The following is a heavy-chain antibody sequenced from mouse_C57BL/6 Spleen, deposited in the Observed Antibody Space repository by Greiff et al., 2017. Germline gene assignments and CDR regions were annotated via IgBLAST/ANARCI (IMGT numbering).Heavy chain of an antibody. CDR3: AKTDLYDYYAMDY. D-gene: IGHD1-1*01. CDR1: GFSLTSYG. J-gene: IGHJ4*01. V-gene: IGHV2-5*01. Sequence: QVQLQQSGPGLVQPSQSLSITCTVSGFSLTSYGVHWVRQSPGKGLEWLGVIWRGGSTDYNAAFMSRLSITKDNSKSQVFFKMNSLQADDTAIYYCAKTDLYDYYAMDYWGQGTSVTVSS. CDR2: IWRGGST.